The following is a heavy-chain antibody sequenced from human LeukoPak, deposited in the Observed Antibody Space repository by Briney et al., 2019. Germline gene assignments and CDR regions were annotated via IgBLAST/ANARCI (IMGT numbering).Heavy chain of an antibody. J-gene: IGHJ4*02. Sequence: GGSLRLSCAASGFTFSSYAMSWVRQAPGTGLELVSGISGSGHTTYYADSVKGRFTISRDNSKNTLYLQMNSLRAEDTALYYCARVWEIHNPGYFDYWGQGTLVTVSS. CDR2: ISGSGHTT. CDR3: ARVWEIHNPGYFDY. V-gene: IGHV3-23*01. CDR1: GFTFSSYA. D-gene: IGHD1-26*01.